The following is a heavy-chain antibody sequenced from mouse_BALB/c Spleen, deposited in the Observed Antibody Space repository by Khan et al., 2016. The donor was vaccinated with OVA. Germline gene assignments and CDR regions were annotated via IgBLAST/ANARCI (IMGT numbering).Heavy chain of an antibody. V-gene: IGHV3-2*02. CDR3: ARGRAY. Sequence: EVQLQESGPGLVKPSQSLSLTCTVTGYSITSDYAWNWIRQFPGNKLEWLGYIRYSGSTSYTPSLKSRISITRDTSKTQFFLQLNSVTTEDTATYYCARGRAYWGQGTLVTVSA. CDR1: GYSITSDYA. CDR2: IRYSGST. D-gene: IGHD3-3*01. J-gene: IGHJ3*01.